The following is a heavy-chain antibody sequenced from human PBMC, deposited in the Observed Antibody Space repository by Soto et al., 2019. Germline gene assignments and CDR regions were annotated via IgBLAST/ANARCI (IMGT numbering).Heavy chain of an antibody. D-gene: IGHD3-9*01. CDR2: IFATSTTI. V-gene: IGHV3-48*04. J-gene: IGHJ4*02. CDR1: GFTFSTYA. Sequence: GGSLRLSCAASGFTFSTYAMSWVRQAPGKGLEWISYIFATSTTIYYADSVKGRFTVSRDNAKNSLFLLMNSLRAEDTAVYYCARDKDWAFDYWGQGTPVTVSS. CDR3: ARDKDWAFDY.